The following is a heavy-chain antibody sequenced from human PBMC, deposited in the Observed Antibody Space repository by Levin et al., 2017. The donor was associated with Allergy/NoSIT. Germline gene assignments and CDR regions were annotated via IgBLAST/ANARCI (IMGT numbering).Heavy chain of an antibody. D-gene: IGHD3-9*01. CDR2: IKEDGSDK. Sequence: GGSLRLSCAASGFTFSSNWMSWVRQAPGKGLEWVANIKEDGSDKHYVDSVKGRFTISRDNTKNSLYLEMNGLRAEDTAVYYCARDTYYDVLTGNYGPMIHACDIWGQGTVVTVSS. CDR3: ARDTYYDVLTGNYGPMIHACDI. V-gene: IGHV3-7*04. J-gene: IGHJ3*02. CDR1: GFTFSSNW.